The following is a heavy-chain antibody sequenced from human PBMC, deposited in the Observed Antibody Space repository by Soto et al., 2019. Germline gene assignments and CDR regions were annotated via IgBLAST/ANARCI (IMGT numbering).Heavy chain of an antibody. CDR1: GFSVSSPKIS. CDR2: IFSSDET. Sequence: QVTLKESGPVLVKPTETLTPTCAVSGFSVSSPKISVSWIRQPPGKALVWLAQIFSSDETSYNTSLKSRLTIAKDISQWQVVVTMTDMDPMDTATYYFAWGPDGADWFDPWGQGSLVTVSS. V-gene: IGHV2-26*01. CDR3: AWGPDGADWFDP. J-gene: IGHJ5*02. D-gene: IGHD3-10*01.